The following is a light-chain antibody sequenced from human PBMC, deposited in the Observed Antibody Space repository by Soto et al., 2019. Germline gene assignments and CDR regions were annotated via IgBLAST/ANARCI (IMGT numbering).Light chain of an antibody. CDR3: QQYNIYPVT. V-gene: IGKV1-5*03. J-gene: IGKJ4*01. CDR1: QSISSW. Sequence: DIQMTQSPSTLSASVGDRVTTTCRASQSISSWLVWYQQKPGKAPKLLIYQASSLQSGVPSRFSGSGSGTECTLTITRLEPDDFATYCCQQYNIYPVTFGGGTRVEIK. CDR2: QAS.